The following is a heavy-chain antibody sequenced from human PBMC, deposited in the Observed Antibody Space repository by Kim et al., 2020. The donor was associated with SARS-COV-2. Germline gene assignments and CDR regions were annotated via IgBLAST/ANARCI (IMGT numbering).Heavy chain of an antibody. CDR1: GYTFTSYY. D-gene: IGHD3-9*01. CDR3: ARDSALRYFDWFYPGGRDWENWFDP. CDR2: INPSGGST. Sequence: ASVKVSCKASGYTFTSYYMHWVRQAPGQGLEWMGIINPSGGSTSYAQKFQGRVTMTRDTSTSTVYMELSSLRSEDTAVYYCARDSALRYFDWFYPGGRDWENWFDPWGQGTLVTVSS. V-gene: IGHV1-46*01. J-gene: IGHJ5*02.